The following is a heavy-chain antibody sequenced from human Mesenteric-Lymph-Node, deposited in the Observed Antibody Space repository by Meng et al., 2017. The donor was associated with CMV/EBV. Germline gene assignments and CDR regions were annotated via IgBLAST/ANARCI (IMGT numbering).Heavy chain of an antibody. J-gene: IGHJ4*02. D-gene: IGHD4-23*01. CDR2: ISGSGVT. Sequence: GVSLKISCAASGFNFNSYAMSWVRQAPGKGLEWVSTISGSGVTYHADSVKGRFTISRDNSKNTLYLQMNSLRAEDTAVYYCAKVGDYGGNPGYFDYWGQGTLVTVSS. CDR3: AKVGDYGGNPGYFDY. V-gene: IGHV3-23*01. CDR1: GFNFNSYA.